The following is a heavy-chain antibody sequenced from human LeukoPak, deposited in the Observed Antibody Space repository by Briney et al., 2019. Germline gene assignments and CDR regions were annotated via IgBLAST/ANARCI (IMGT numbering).Heavy chain of an antibody. CDR3: ARGGRGYNRGFDY. V-gene: IGHV1-2*06. D-gene: IGHD5-24*01. CDR1: GYTFTGYY. J-gene: IGHJ4*02. CDR2: TNPNSGGT. Sequence: ASVKVSCKASGYTFTGYYMHWVRQAPGQGLEWMGRTNPNSGGTNYAQKFQGRVTMTRDTSISTAYMELSRLRSDDTAVYYCARGGRGYNRGFDYWGQGTLVTVSS.